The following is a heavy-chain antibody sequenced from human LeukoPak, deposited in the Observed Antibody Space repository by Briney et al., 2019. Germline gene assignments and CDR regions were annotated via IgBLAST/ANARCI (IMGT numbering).Heavy chain of an antibody. J-gene: IGHJ6*03. CDR2: IYYSGST. D-gene: IGHD6-19*01. CDR3: ARHVPGQWPYYYYYMDV. CDR1: GGSISSSSYY. V-gene: IGHV4-39*01. Sequence: PSETLSLTCTVSGGSISSSSYYWGWIRQPPGRGREGMGGIYYSGSTYYNPSLKSRVTISVDTSKNQFSLKLSSVTAADTAVYYCARHVPGQWPYYYYYMDVWGKGTTVTVSS.